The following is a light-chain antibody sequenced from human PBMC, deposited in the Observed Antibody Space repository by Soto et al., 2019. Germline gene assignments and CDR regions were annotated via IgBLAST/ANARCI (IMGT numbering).Light chain of an antibody. CDR3: QLYNDLPYT. J-gene: IGKJ2*01. V-gene: IGKV1-5*03. Sequence: DIQMTQSPSTLSASVGDGVTITCRASQSIGSGLAWYQQKPGKAPELLIYNATNLQGGVPSRFSGSGSGTDFSLTISSVQPVDSATYYCQLYNDLPYTFGQGTKLEI. CDR1: QSIGSG. CDR2: NAT.